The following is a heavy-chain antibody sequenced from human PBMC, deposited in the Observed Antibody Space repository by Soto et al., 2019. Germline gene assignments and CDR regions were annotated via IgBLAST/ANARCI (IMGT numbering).Heavy chain of an antibody. CDR3: ARDLDGSGSYFTNY. J-gene: IGHJ4*02. D-gene: IGHD3-10*01. CDR1: GYTFSSIG. Sequence: ASVKVSCKTSGYTFSSIGITWVRQAPGQGLEWMGWISPHKDDTYYAQRLQGRVTMTTDTSTNTAYMELRSLRSDDTAVYFCARDLDGSGSYFTNYWGLGTLVTVSS. CDR2: ISPHKDDT. V-gene: IGHV1-18*01.